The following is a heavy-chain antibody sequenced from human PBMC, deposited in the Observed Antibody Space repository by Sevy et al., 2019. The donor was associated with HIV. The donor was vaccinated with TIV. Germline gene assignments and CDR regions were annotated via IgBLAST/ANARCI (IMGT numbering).Heavy chain of an antibody. CDR1: GGSIASSSHY. D-gene: IGHD5-12*01. CDR3: AREAGGYDYDYRMDV. CDR2: IYYSGDT. Sequence: SETLSLTCSVSGGSIASSSHYWGWIRQPPGKGLEWLGRIYYSGDTYYNPSLNGRLTISIDTSKNQFSLNLRSVTAADTAIYYCAREAGGYDYDYRMDVWGQGTTVTVSS. J-gene: IGHJ6*02. V-gene: IGHV4-39*02.